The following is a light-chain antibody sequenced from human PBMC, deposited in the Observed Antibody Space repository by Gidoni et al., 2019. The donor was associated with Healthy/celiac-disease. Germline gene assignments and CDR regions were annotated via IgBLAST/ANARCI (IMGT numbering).Light chain of an antibody. CDR3: QQYGRS. CDR1: KSVSSSY. CDR2: GAS. V-gene: IGKV3-20*01. Sequence: IVFTQSPGTLSLSPGERATLPCRASKSVSSSYLAWYQQKPGQAPRLLIYGASSRATGISDRFSGSGSGTDFTLTISRLEPEDFAVYYCQQYGRSFGGGTKVEIK. J-gene: IGKJ4*01.